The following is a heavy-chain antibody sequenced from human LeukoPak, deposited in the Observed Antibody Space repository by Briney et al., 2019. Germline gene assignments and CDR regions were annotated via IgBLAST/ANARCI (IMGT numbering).Heavy chain of an antibody. CDR2: ISSSSSTI. J-gene: IGHJ4*02. CDR3: AREEGDCYNPQPGDY. V-gene: IGHV3-48*02. D-gene: IGHD5-24*01. Sequence: GGSLRLSCAASGFTFSSYSMNWVRQAPGKGLEWVSYISSSSSTIYYADSVKGRFTISRDNAKNSLYLQMNSLRDEDTAVYYCAREEGDCYNPQPGDYRGQGTLVTVSS. CDR1: GFTFSSYS.